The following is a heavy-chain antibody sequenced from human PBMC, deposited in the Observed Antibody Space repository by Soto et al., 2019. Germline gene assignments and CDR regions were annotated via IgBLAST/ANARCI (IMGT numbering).Heavy chain of an antibody. CDR1: GFTFSSYS. D-gene: IGHD5-18*01. CDR2: ISSSSSYI. Sequence: GGSLRLSCAASGFTFSSYSMNWVRQAPGKGLEWVSSISSSSSYIYYADSVKGRFTISRDNAKNSLYLQMNSLRAEDTAVYYCARDRESWIQLPYYYYGMDVWGQGTTVTVSS. V-gene: IGHV3-21*01. CDR3: ARDRESWIQLPYYYYGMDV. J-gene: IGHJ6*02.